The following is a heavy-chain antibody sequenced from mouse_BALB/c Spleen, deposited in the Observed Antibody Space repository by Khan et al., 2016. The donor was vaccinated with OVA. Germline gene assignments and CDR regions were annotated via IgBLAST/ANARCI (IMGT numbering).Heavy chain of an antibody. Sequence: EVELVESGGGLVKPGGSLKLSCAASGFTFSSYVMSWVRQTPEKRLEWVATISGGGSYTYYPDSVKGRFTISRDNAKNNLYLQMGRLRSEDTALYYCARHDPFDFWGQGTTLTVSS. CDR3: ARHDPFDF. CDR2: ISGGGSYT. J-gene: IGHJ2*01. V-gene: IGHV5-9-2*01. CDR1: GFTFSSYV.